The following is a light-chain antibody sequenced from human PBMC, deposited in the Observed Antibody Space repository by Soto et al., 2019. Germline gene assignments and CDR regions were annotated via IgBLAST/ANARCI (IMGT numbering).Light chain of an antibody. CDR3: QKYISGVT. Sequence: EIVLTQSPATLSLSPGERATLSCRASQSVSKYLAWYQQKPGQAPRLLIYDASNRATGIPARFSGSGSGTDFTLTISSLQAEDVATYYCQKYISGVTFGGGTKVDIK. CDR2: DAS. CDR1: QSVSKY. J-gene: IGKJ4*01. V-gene: IGKV3-11*01.